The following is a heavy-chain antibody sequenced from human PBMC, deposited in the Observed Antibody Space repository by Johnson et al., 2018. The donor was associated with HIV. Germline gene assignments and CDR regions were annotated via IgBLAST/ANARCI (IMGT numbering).Heavy chain of an antibody. CDR2: ISGSGEST. CDR3: AKPGGSRWYFDAFDI. CDR1: GFTVSSNY. J-gene: IGHJ3*02. V-gene: IGHV3-23*04. Sequence: EVQLVESGGGLVQPGGSLRLSCAASGFTVSSNYMSWVRQAPGKGLEWVSGISGSGESTYYADSVKGRFTISRDNSKNTLYLQMKSLGAEDTAVYYCAKPGGSRWYFDAFDIWGQGTMVTGSS. D-gene: IGHD6-13*01.